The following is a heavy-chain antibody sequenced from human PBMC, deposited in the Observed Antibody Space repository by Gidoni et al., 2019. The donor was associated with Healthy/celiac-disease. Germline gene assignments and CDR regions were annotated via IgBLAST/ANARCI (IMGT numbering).Heavy chain of an antibody. CDR2: ISSSSSYI. V-gene: IGHV3-21*01. D-gene: IGHD6-6*01. J-gene: IGHJ6*02. CDR3: ARLLGSSSSYYYGMDV. CDR1: GFTFSSYS. Sequence: EVQLVESGGGLVKPGGSLRLSCAASGFTFSSYSMNWVRQAPGKGLEWVSSISSSSSYIYYADSVKGRFTISRDNAKNSLYLQMNSLRAEDTAVYYCARLLGSSSSYYYGMDVWGQGTTVTVSS.